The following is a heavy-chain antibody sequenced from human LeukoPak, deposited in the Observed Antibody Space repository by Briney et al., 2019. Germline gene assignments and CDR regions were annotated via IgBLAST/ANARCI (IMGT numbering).Heavy chain of an antibody. J-gene: IGHJ5*02. CDR1: GGSTNNYS. V-gene: IGHV4-59*01. D-gene: IGHD3-16*01. CDR3: ARESGSYLWRSWLNP. Sequence: SETLSLTCTVSGGSTNNYSWTWIRQPPGKGLEWMRNIYNSGNTNYNPSLKSRVTISIDTSKNQFSLKVISVTAADTAIYYCARESGSYLWRSWLNPWGQGTLVTVSS. CDR2: IYNSGNT.